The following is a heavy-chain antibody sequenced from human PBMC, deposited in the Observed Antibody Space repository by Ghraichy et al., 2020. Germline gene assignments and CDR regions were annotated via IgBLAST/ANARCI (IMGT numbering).Heavy chain of an antibody. V-gene: IGHV3-23*01. D-gene: IGHD3-10*01. J-gene: IGHJ4*02. CDR2: ISGSGGST. CDR1: GFTFSSYA. Sequence: GESLNISCAASGFTFSSYAMSWVRQAPGKGLEWVSAISGSGGSTYYADSVKGRFTISRDNSKNTLYLQMNSLRAEDTAVYYCAKEGAAVRGVTPYFDYWGQGTLVTVSS. CDR3: AKEGAAVRGVTPYFDY.